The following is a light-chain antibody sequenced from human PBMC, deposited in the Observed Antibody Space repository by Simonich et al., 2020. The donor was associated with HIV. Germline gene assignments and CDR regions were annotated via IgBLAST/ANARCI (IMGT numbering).Light chain of an antibody. J-gene: IGLJ2*01. CDR3: SSYTSSGTLVI. CDR1: SSDVGGYKY. CDR2: AVT. V-gene: IGLV2-14*03. Sequence: QSALTQPASVSGSPGQSITLSCTGTSSDVGGYKYVSWYQHHPGKAPQLMIYAVTKRPSGVSNRFSGSKSGNTASLTISGLQAEDEADYYCSSYTSSGTLVIFGGGTKLTVL.